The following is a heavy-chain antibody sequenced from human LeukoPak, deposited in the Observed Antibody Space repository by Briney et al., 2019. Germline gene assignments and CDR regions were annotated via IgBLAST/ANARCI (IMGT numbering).Heavy chain of an antibody. CDR2: ISGSGGST. D-gene: IGHD3-10*01. CDR3: ARDVVSGRYNWFDP. V-gene: IGHV3-23*01. CDR1: GFTFSSYA. Sequence: GGSLRLSCAASGFTFSSYAMSWVRQAPGKGLEWVSAISGSGGSTYYADSVKGRFTISRDNSKNTLYLQTNSLRAEDTAVYYCARDVVSGRYNWFDPWGQGTLVTVSS. J-gene: IGHJ5*02.